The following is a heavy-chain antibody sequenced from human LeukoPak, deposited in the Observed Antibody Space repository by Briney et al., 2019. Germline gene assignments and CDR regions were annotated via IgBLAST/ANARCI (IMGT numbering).Heavy chain of an antibody. CDR1: GFTFSHYW. Sequence: GGSLRLSCAASGFTFSHYWMTWVGQAPGKGLEWVAQINQDGSEEYYMDSVKARFPISRDNAKNSVFLQMNSLRAEDTAVYYCVRDGGVSGYDLLDYWGQGTLVTVSS. CDR3: VRDGGVSGYDLLDY. V-gene: IGHV3-7*01. J-gene: IGHJ4*02. CDR2: INQDGSEE. D-gene: IGHD5-12*01.